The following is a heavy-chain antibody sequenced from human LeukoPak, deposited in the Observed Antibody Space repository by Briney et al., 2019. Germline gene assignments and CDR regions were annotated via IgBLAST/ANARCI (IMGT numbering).Heavy chain of an antibody. V-gene: IGHV1-18*01. CDR1: GYTFTNYG. Sequence: ASVTVSCKASGYTFTNYGISWVRQAPGQGLEWMGWMSGYNGNTKYAQKLQGRGTITTDTSTSTAYMELRSLRSDDPAVYYCARGLPPRRNYDSSGYYSYYFDYWGQGTLVTVSS. CDR2: MSGYNGNT. J-gene: IGHJ4*02. D-gene: IGHD3-22*01. CDR3: ARGLPPRRNYDSSGYYSYYFDY.